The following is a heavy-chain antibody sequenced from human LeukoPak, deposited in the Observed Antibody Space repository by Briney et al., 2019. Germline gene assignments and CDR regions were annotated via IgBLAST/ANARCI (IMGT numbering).Heavy chain of an antibody. V-gene: IGHV3-23*01. D-gene: IGHD3-22*01. CDR1: GFTFSSYA. CDR2: IFGSGGST. CDR3: AKDFGYYYDSSGYWDY. Sequence: GGSLRLSCAASGFTFSSYAMSWVRQAPGKGLEWVSAIFGSGGSTYYADSVKGRFTISRDNPKNTLYLQMNSLRAEDTAVYYCAKDFGYYYDSSGYWDYWGQGTLVTVSS. J-gene: IGHJ4*02.